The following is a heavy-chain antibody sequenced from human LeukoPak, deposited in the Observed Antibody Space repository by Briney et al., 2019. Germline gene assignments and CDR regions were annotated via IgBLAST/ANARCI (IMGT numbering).Heavy chain of an antibody. J-gene: IGHJ6*03. CDR1: GFTFSSYA. Sequence: PGGSLRLSCAASGFTFSSYAMSWVRQAPGKGLEWVSYISSSGSTIYYADSVKGRFTISRDNAKNSLYLQMNSLRAEDTAVYYCASAGYYYYYMDVWGKGTTVTISS. CDR2: ISSSGSTI. CDR3: ASAGYYYYYMDV. V-gene: IGHV3-48*03.